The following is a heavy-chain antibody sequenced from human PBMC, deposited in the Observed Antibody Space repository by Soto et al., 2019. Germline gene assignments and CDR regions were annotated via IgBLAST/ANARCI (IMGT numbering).Heavy chain of an antibody. CDR2: ISYDGSNK. D-gene: IGHD2-15*01. CDR1: GFTFSSYG. J-gene: IGHJ4*02. V-gene: IGHV3-30*18. CDR3: AKEIGYCSGGSCYADY. Sequence: GGSLRLSCAASGFTFSSYGMHWVRQAPGKGLEWVAVISYDGSNKYYADSVKGRFTISRDNSKNTLYLQMNSLRAEDTAVYYCAKEIGYCSGGSCYADYWGQGTLVTVSS.